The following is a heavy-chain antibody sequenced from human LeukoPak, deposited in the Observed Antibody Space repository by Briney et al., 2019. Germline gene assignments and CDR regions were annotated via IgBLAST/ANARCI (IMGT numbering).Heavy chain of an antibody. D-gene: IGHD6-19*01. CDR2: IYTIGTT. J-gene: IGHJ4*02. Sequence: PGGSLRLSCAASGFTVSNTFMSWVRQAPGKGLEWVSVIYTIGTTYYADSVKGRFTISRDNSKNTLYLQMNSLRAEDTAVYYCARGSGWPDYWGQGTLVTVSS. CDR3: ARGSGWPDY. V-gene: IGHV3-53*01. CDR1: GFTVSNTF.